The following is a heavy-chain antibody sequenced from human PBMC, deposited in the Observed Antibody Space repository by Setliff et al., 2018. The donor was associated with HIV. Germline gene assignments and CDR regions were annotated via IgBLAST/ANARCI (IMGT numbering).Heavy chain of an antibody. V-gene: IGHV4-34*01. D-gene: IGHD6-13*01. J-gene: IGHJ3*02. CDR2: IDHGGSA. Sequence: SETLSLICAVYGGSFSLYSWTWIRQPPGKGLEWIGEIDHGGSANYNPSLKSRVTMSVDTSKNHVSLMLRSVSAADTAVYYCARVGQQQLVLNDAFDIWGQGTMVTVSS. CDR3: ARVGQQQLVLNDAFDI. CDR1: GGSFSLYS.